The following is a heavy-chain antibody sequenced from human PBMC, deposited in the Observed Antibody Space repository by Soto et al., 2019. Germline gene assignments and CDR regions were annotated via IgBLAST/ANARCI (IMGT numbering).Heavy chain of an antibody. J-gene: IGHJ4*02. D-gene: IGHD1-26*01. V-gene: IGHV1-69*02. CDR1: GGTFSSYT. CDR3: ARDPTNRIVGATPFDH. Sequence: QVQLVQSGAEVKKPGSSVKVSCKASGGTFSSYTISWVRQAPGQGLEWMGRIIPILGIANYAQKFQGRVTTTADKSTSTAYMELSSLRSEDTAVYYCARDPTNRIVGATPFDHWGQGTLVTVSS. CDR2: IIPILGIA.